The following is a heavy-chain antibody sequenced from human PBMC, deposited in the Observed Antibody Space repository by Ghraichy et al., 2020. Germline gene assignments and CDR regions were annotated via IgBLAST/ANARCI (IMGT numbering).Heavy chain of an antibody. CDR2: ISYDGSNK. V-gene: IGHV3-30*18. CDR3: AKDVGYSSGSNWFDP. D-gene: IGHD6-19*01. CDR1: GFTFSSYG. J-gene: IGHJ5*02. Sequence: GGSLRLSCAASGFTFSSYGMHWVRQAPGKGLEWVAVISYDGSNKYYADSVKGRFTISRDNSKNTLYLQVNSLRAEDTAVYYCAKDVGYSSGSNWFDPWGQGTLVTVSS.